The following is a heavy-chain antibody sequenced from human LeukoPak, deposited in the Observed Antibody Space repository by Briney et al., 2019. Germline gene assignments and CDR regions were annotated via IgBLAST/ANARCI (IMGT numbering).Heavy chain of an antibody. CDR2: ISGSGYDT. J-gene: IGHJ3*02. CDR3: AKSRAVADAFAI. V-gene: IGHV3-23*01. D-gene: IGHD6-19*01. Sequence: PGGSLRLSCAASGFTFSSYAMSWVRQAPGKGLEWVSAISGSGYDTYHADSVKGRFTISRDSSKNTLYLQMNGLRAEDTAVYHCAKSRAVADAFAIWGHGTMVTVSS. CDR1: GFTFSSYA.